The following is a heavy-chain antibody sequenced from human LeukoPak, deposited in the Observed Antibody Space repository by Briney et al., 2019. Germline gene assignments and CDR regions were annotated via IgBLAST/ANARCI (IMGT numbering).Heavy chain of an antibody. Sequence: ASVKVSCKASGYTFTGYYMHWVRQAPGQGLEWMGWINPNSGGTNYAQKFQGRVTMTRDTSISTAYMELSRLRSDDTAVYYCVRDSTKGRDFDYWGQGTLVTVSS. D-gene: IGHD1-1*01. V-gene: IGHV1-2*02. CDR3: VRDSTKGRDFDY. CDR1: GYTFTGYY. J-gene: IGHJ4*02. CDR2: INPNSGGT.